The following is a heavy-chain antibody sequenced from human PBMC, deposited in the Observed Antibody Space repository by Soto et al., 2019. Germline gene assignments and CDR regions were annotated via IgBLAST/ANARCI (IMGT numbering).Heavy chain of an antibody. Sequence: QVQLQESGPGLVKTSETLSLTCTVSGGSISPYYWSWIRQSPGKGLEWIGYIFYRGSTNYNPALKNRVTISVEMSKNQFSLMLSSVTAAYTAVYSCAREVSAMAPSDIWGQGTMVTVSS. D-gene: IGHD5-18*01. V-gene: IGHV4-59*01. CDR1: GGSISPYY. CDR3: AREVSAMAPSDI. CDR2: IFYRGST. J-gene: IGHJ3*02.